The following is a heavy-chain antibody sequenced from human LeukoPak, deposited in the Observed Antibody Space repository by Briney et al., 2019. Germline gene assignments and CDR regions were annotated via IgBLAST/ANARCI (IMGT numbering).Heavy chain of an antibody. D-gene: IGHD4/OR15-4a*01. CDR2: IYHSGST. V-gene: IGHV4-30-2*01. CDR3: ASSNYRVGDWFDP. J-gene: IGHJ5*02. CDR1: GGSISSGGYS. Sequence: SEALSLTCAASGGSISSGGYSWSWIRQPPGKGLERIGYIYHSGSTYYNPSLKSRVTISVDRSKNQFSLKLSSVTAADTAVYYCASSNYRVGDWFDPWGQGTLATVSS.